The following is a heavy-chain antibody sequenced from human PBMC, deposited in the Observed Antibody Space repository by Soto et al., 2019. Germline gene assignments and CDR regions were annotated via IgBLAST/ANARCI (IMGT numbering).Heavy chain of an antibody. D-gene: IGHD2-2*01. V-gene: IGHV4-59*01. Sequence: SETLSLTCTVSGVSISSYYWSWIRQPPGKGLEWIGYISYSGSTNYNPSLKSRVTISVDTSKNQFSLKLNSVTAADTAVYYCARVVVVVPADSKYFDYWGQGSLVTVSS. CDR3: ARVVVVVPADSKYFDY. CDR2: ISYSGST. CDR1: GVSISSYY. J-gene: IGHJ4*02.